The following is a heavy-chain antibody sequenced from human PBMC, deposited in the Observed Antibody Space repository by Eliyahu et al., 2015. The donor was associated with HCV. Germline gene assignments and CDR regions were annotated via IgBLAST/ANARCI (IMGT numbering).Heavy chain of an antibody. CDR3: ARGAAGFLERGYYGMDV. Sequence: QVQLQESGPGLVKPSETLSLTCXVSGGPIXSYYWSWIRQPPGKGLEWIGYIYYSGSTNYNPSLKSRVTISVDTSKNQFSLKLSSVTAADTAVYYCARGAAGFLERGYYGMDVWGQGTTVTVSS. V-gene: IGHV4-59*12. CDR2: IYYSGST. J-gene: IGHJ6*02. CDR1: GGPIXSYY. D-gene: IGHD3-3*01.